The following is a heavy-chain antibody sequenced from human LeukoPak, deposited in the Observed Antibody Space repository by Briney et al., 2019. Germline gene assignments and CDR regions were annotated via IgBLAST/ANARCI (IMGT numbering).Heavy chain of an antibody. Sequence: SETLSLTRTVSGGSISSYYWSWIRQPPGKGLEWIGYIYYSGSTNYNPSLKSRVTISVDTSKNQFSLKLSSVTAADTAVYYCVREYYYDSSGRVGAFDIWGQGTKVTVSS. CDR2: IYYSGST. D-gene: IGHD3-22*01. V-gene: IGHV4-59*08. J-gene: IGHJ3*02. CDR1: GGSISSYY. CDR3: VREYYYDSSGRVGAFDI.